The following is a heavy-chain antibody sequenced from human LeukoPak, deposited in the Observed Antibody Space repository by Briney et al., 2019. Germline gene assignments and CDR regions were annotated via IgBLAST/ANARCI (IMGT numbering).Heavy chain of an antibody. D-gene: IGHD2-15*01. J-gene: IGHJ4*02. V-gene: IGHV3-30*02. Sequence: PGGSLRLSCAASGFSFSSYAIHWVRQAPGKGLEWVAFIRYDGSKKNYAGSVRGRFTISRDNSKKTLYLQMDSLRPEDTAVYYCAKEDGYATAWYLDHWGKGNLVTVSS. CDR1: GFSFSSYA. CDR2: IRYDGSKK. CDR3: AKEDGYATAWYLDH.